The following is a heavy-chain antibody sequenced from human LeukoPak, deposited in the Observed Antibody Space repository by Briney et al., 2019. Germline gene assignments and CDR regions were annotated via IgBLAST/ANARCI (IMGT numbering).Heavy chain of an antibody. CDR1: GFTFSSYN. J-gene: IGHJ4*02. CDR3: AKDRAWGAFAY. Sequence: GGSLRLSCAASGFTFSSYNMNWVRQAPGKGLEWVSGISGDAGRTYYADSVKGRFTISRDNSKNTLYLQMNSLRAEDTAIYYCAKDRAWGAFAYWGQGTLVTVSS. V-gene: IGHV3-23*01. CDR2: ISGDAGRT. D-gene: IGHD1-26*01.